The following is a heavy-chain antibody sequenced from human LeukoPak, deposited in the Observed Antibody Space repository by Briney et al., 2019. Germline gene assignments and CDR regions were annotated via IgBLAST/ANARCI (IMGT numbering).Heavy chain of an antibody. CDR3: AKTLVYYYGMDV. D-gene: IGHD6-6*01. J-gene: IGHJ6*04. CDR1: GFTFSSYG. CDR2: ISYDGSNK. Sequence: GGSLRLSCAASGFTFSSYGMHWVRQAPGKGLEWVAVISYDGSNKYYADSVKGRFTISRDNSKNTLYLQMNSLRAEDTAVYYCAKTLVYYYGMDVWGKGTTVTVSS. V-gene: IGHV3-30*18.